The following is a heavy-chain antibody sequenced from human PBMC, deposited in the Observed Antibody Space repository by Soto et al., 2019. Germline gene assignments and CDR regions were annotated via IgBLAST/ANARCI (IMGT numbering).Heavy chain of an antibody. Sequence: QLQLQESGPGLVKPSETLSLTCTVSGGSISSSSYYWGWIRQPPGKGLEWIGSIYYSGSTYYNPSLQSRVTISVDTSKNQFSLKLSFVTAADTAVYYCARHGRYFDWLSPPYYLDVWGKGTTVTVSS. CDR2: IYYSGST. D-gene: IGHD3-9*01. V-gene: IGHV4-39*01. J-gene: IGHJ6*03. CDR1: GGSISSSSYY. CDR3: ARHGRYFDWLSPPYYLDV.